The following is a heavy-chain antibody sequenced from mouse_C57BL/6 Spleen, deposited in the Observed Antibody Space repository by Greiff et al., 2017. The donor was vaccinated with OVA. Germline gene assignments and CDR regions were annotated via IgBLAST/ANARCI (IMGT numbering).Heavy chain of an antibody. CDR2: ISSGSSTI. CDR1: GFTFSDYG. CDR3: AREEYYDYAWFAY. J-gene: IGHJ3*01. Sequence: EVKLVESGGGLVKPGGSLKLSCAASGFTFSDYGMHWVRQAPEKGLEWVAYISSGSSTIYYADTVKGRFTISRDNAKNTLFLQMTSLRSEDTAMYYCAREEYYDYAWFAYWGQGTLVTVSA. V-gene: IGHV5-17*01. D-gene: IGHD2-4*01.